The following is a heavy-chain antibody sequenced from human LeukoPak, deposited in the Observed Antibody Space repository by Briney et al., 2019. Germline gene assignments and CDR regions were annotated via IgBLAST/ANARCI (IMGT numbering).Heavy chain of an antibody. CDR2: INHSGST. D-gene: IGHD5-12*01. CDR3: ARRGGYSGYGPFDY. J-gene: IGHJ4*02. V-gene: IGHV4-34*01. Sequence: SETLSLTCAVYGGSFSGYYWSWIRQPPGKGLEWIGEINHSGSTNYNPSLKSRVTISVDTSKNQFSLKLSSVTAADTAVYYCARRGGYSGYGPFDYWGQGTLVTVSS. CDR1: GGSFSGYY.